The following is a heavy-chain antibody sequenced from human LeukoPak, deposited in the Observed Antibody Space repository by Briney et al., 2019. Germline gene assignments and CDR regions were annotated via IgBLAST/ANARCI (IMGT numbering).Heavy chain of an antibody. Sequence: GGSLRLSCAASGFTFSSYGMHWVRQAPGKGLEWVAVIWYDGGNKYYADSVKGRFTISRDNSKNTLYLQMNSLRAEDTAVYYCAREQQLVSPSFDYWGQGTLVTVSS. CDR1: GFTFSSYG. J-gene: IGHJ4*02. CDR2: IWYDGGNK. CDR3: AREQQLVSPSFDY. D-gene: IGHD6-13*01. V-gene: IGHV3-33*01.